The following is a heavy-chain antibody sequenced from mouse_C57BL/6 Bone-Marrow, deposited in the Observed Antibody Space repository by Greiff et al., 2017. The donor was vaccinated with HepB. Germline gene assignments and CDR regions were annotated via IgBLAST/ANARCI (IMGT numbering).Heavy chain of an antibody. D-gene: IGHD2-2*01. CDR1: GYSITSGYY. V-gene: IGHV3-6*01. CDR2: ISYDGSN. CDR3: ALWLRTFDY. Sequence: EVQVVESGPGLVKPSQSLSLTCSVTGYSITSGYYWNWIRQFPGNKLEWMGYISYDGSNNYNPSLKNRISITRDTSKNQFFLKLNSVTTEDTATYYCALWLRTFDYWGQGTTLTVSS. J-gene: IGHJ2*01.